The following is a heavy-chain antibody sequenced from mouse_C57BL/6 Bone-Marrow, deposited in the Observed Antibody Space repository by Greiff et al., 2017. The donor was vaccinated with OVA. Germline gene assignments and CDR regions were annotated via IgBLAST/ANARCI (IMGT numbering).Heavy chain of an antibody. V-gene: IGHV1-61*01. CDR2: IYPSDSET. J-gene: IGHJ2*01. D-gene: IGHD2-5*01. CDR1: GYTFTSYW. Sequence: QVQLQQPGAELVRPGSSVKLSCKASGYTFTSYWMYWVKQRPGQGLEWIGNIYPSDSETHYNQKFKDKATLTVDKSSSTAYMQLSSLTSEDSAVYYCARDYSNYYFDYWGQGTTLTVSS. CDR3: ARDYSNYYFDY.